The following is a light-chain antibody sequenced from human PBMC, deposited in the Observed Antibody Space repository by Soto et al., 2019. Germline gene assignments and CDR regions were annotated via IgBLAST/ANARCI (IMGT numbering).Light chain of an antibody. V-gene: IGKV3-20*01. Sequence: EIVLTQSPGTLSLSPGERATLSCRASQSVSSSYLAWYQQKPGQAPRLLIYGASSRATGIPDRFSGSGSGTDFTLTISRLEPEDFAVYYCQQSTGLRTFGGGTKLEIK. CDR3: QQSTGLRT. CDR1: QSVSSSY. CDR2: GAS. J-gene: IGKJ4*01.